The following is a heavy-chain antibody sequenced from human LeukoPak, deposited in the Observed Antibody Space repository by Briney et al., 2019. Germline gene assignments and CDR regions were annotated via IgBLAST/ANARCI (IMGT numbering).Heavy chain of an antibody. J-gene: IGHJ2*01. V-gene: IGHV3-30*02. CDR2: IRYDGSNK. CDR1: GFTFSSYA. D-gene: IGHD3-9*01. Sequence: GGSLRLSCAASGFTFSSYAMSWVRQAPGKGLEWVAFIRYDGSNKYYADSVKGRFTISRDNSKNTLDLQMNSLRVEDTAVYYCAKMADYDILTGPFDPWGRGTLVTVSS. CDR3: AKMADYDILTGPFDP.